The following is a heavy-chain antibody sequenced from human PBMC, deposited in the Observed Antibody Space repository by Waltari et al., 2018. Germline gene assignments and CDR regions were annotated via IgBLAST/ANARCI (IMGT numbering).Heavy chain of an antibody. Sequence: QVQLQESGPGLVKPSETLSLTCTVSGGSISSYYWRCIRPPAGKGLEWIGRIYTSGSTNYNPSLKSRVTMSVDTSKNQFSLKLSSVTAADTAVYYCASLYCSSTSCPYWYFDLWGRGTLVTVSS. CDR2: IYTSGST. D-gene: IGHD2-2*01. J-gene: IGHJ2*01. CDR1: GGSISSYY. CDR3: ASLYCSSTSCPYWYFDL. V-gene: IGHV4-4*07.